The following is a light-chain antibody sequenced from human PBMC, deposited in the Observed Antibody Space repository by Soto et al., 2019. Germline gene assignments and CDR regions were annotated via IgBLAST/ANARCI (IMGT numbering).Light chain of an antibody. CDR2: STN. V-gene: IGLV1-44*01. J-gene: IGLJ3*02. CDR1: NSNIGSNP. CDR3: AAWDDSLNGVV. Sequence: QSVLTQPPSASGTPGQRVTISCSGSNSNIGSNPVNWYQQLPGTAPKLLMYSTNQRPSGVPDRISGSKSGTSASLAISGLQSEDEADYHCAAWDDSLNGVVFGGGTKLTVL.